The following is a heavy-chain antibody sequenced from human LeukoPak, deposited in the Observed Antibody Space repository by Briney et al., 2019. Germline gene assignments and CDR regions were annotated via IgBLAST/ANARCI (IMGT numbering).Heavy chain of an antibody. CDR3: AKDPVDIVVVPAAPDY. Sequence: GGSLRLSCAASGFTFSSYGMHWVRQAPGKGLEWVAFIRYDGSNKYYADSVKGRFTISRDNSKNTLYLQMNSLRAEDTAVYYCAKDPVDIVVVPAAPDYWGQGTLVTVSS. V-gene: IGHV3-30*02. CDR1: GFTFSSYG. D-gene: IGHD2-2*03. CDR2: IRYDGSNK. J-gene: IGHJ4*02.